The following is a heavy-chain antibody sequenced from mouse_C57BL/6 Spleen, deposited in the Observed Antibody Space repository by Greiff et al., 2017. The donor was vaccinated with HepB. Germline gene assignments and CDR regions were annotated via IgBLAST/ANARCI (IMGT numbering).Heavy chain of an antibody. Sequence: VMLVESGGGLVKPGGSLKLSCAASGFTFSDYGMHWVRQAPEKGLEWVAYISSGSSTIYYADTVKGRFTISRDNAKNTLFLQMTSLRSEDTTMYYCARQYINDLYYFDFWGQGTTLSVSS. V-gene: IGHV5-17*01. CDR3: ARQYINDLYYFDF. CDR1: GFTFSDYG. D-gene: IGHD2-12*01. CDR2: ISSGSSTI. J-gene: IGHJ2*01.